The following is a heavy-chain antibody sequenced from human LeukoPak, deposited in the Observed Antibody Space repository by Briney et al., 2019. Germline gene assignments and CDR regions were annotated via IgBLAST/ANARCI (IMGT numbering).Heavy chain of an antibody. D-gene: IGHD4/OR15-4a*01. CDR2: ISSTSSYI. CDR1: GFTFSSYS. J-gene: IGHJ4*02. V-gene: IGHV3-21*01. Sequence: GGSLRLSCAASGFTFSSYSMNWVRQAPGKELEWVSSISSTSSYIYYADSVKGRFTISTDNAKNSLYLQMNSLRAEDTAIYYCTRPGENYQVFEHWGQGTLVTVSS. CDR3: TRPGENYQVFEH.